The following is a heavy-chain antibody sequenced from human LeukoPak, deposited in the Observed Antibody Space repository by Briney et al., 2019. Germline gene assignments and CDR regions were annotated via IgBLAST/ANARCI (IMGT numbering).Heavy chain of an antibody. CDR1: SGSIGSYY. CDR3: ARRLIAARPPPFDY. J-gene: IGHJ4*02. V-gene: IGHV4-39*01. D-gene: IGHD6-6*01. CDR2: IYYSGST. Sequence: SETLSLTCTVPSGSIGSYYWGWIRQPPGKGLEWIGSIYYSGSTYYNPSLKSRVTISVDTSKNQFSLKLSSVTAADTAVYYCARRLIAARPPPFDYWGQGTLVTVSS.